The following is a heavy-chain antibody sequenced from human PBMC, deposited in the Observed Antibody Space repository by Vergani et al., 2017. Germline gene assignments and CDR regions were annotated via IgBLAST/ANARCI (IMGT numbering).Heavy chain of an antibody. D-gene: IGHD2-2*02. CDR3: AKSGYCSNTSCYRRNAFDV. CDR2: IYSGGSST. Sequence: EVQLLESGGGLVQPGGSLRLSCAASGFTFSSYAMSWVRQAPGKGLEWVSVIYSGGSSTYYADSVKGRFTISRDNSKNTLYLQMNSLRAEDTAVYYCAKSGYCSNTSCYRRNAFDVWGQGTMVTVSS. J-gene: IGHJ3*01. V-gene: IGHV3-23*03. CDR1: GFTFSSYA.